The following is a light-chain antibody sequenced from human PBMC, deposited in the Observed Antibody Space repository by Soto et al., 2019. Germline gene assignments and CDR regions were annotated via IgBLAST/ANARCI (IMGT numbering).Light chain of an antibody. CDR3: AAWDASLNGRI. V-gene: IGLV1-44*01. J-gene: IGLJ2*01. CDR2: DDN. Sequence: QSVLTQPPSASGTPGQRVTISCIGSSSNIGTKTVSWYQQLPGTAPKLLIYDDNQRPSGVPDRFSGSKSGTSASLAIGGLQSEDEADYYCAAWDASLNGRIFGGGTKLTVL. CDR1: SSNIGTKT.